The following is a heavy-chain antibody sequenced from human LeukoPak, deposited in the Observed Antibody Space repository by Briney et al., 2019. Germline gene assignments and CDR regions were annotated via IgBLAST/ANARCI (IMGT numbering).Heavy chain of an antibody. J-gene: IGHJ6*03. Sequence: PSETLSLTCTVSGGSISSSSYYWGWIRQPPGKGLEWIGYIYHSGSTYYNPSLKSRVTISVDTSKNQFSLKLSSVTAADTAVYYCARDQAVIVVVPAAISTSTSFYYYMDVWGKGTTVTVSS. CDR2: IYHSGST. V-gene: IGHV4-39*07. CDR1: GGSISSSSYY. CDR3: ARDQAVIVVVPAAISTSTSFYYYMDV. D-gene: IGHD2-2*01.